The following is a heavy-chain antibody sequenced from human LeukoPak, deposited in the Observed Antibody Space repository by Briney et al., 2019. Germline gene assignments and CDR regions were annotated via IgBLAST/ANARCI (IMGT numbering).Heavy chain of an antibody. J-gene: IGHJ4*02. D-gene: IGHD5-12*01. CDR3: ARGGGVASGYYVLVY. V-gene: IGHV4-31*03. CDR2: ISYSGST. CDR1: GGSISSGDYY. Sequence: SETLSLTCTVSGGSISSGDYYWGWIRQHPGKGLEWIGYISYSGSTYYNPSLKSRLTISVDTSENQFSLKLSSLTAADTAVYYCARGGGVASGYYVLVYWGQGTLVIVSS.